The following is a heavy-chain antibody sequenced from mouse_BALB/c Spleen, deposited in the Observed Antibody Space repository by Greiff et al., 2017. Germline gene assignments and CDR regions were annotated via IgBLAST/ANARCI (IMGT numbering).Heavy chain of an antibody. D-gene: IGHD2-2*01. J-gene: IGHJ3*01. CDR3: ARRGKYGYEFAY. CDR1: GYTFSSYW. V-gene: IGHV1-9*01. CDR2: ILPGSGST. Sequence: VQLKESGAELMKPGASVKISCKATGYTFSSYWIEWVKQRPGHGLEWIGEILPGSGSTNYNEKFKGKATFTADTSSNTAYMQLSSLTSEDSAVYYCARRGKYGYEFAYWGQGTLVTVSA.